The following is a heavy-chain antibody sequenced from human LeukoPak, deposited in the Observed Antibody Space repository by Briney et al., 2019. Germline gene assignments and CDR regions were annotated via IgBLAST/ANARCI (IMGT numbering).Heavy chain of an antibody. D-gene: IGHD2-21*02. Sequence: PSETLSLTCAVYGGSFSGYYWGWIRQPPGKGLEWIGSIYHSGSTYNNPSLESRVTISVDTSKNQFSLKLRSVTAADTAIYYCARVGYCGGDCESSSGALDYWGQGTLVTVSS. V-gene: IGHV4-38-2*01. J-gene: IGHJ4*02. CDR3: ARVGYCGGDCESSSGALDY. CDR1: GGSFSGYY. CDR2: IYHSGST.